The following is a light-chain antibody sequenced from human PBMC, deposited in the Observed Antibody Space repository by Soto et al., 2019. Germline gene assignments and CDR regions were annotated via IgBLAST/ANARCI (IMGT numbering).Light chain of an antibody. CDR1: SSNIGSNY. CDR3: AAWDDSLNGFWV. Sequence: QSVLTQPPSASETPGQRVTISCSGSSSNIGSNYVYWYQQLPGTAPKLLIYSNNQRPSGVPDRFSGSKSGTSASLAISGLQSEDEADYYCAAWDDSLNGFWVFGGGTKVTVL. J-gene: IGLJ3*02. CDR2: SNN. V-gene: IGLV1-44*01.